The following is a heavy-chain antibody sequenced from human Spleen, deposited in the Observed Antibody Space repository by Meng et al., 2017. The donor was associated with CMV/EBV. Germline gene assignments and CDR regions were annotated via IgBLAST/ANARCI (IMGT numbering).Heavy chain of an antibody. CDR2: ISSSSSTI. J-gene: IGHJ6*02. V-gene: IGHV3-48*01. CDR3: ARNEYHDYGDWRGGNYGMDV. D-gene: IGHD4-17*01. Sequence: GGSLRLSCAASGFTFSSYSMNWVRQAPGKGLEWVSYISSSSSTIYYADSVKGRFTISRDNSKNTLYLQMNSLRAEDTAVYYCARNEYHDYGDWRGGNYGMDVWGQGTTVTVSS. CDR1: GFTFSSYS.